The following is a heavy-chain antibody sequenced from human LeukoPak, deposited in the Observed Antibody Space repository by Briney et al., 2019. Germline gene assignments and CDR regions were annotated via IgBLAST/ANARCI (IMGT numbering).Heavy chain of an antibody. Sequence: ASMKVSCKASGYTFTGYYMHWVRQAPGQGLEWMGWINPISGGTNYAQKFHGRVTMTRDTSIDTAYMELSRLTSDDTAVYYCARAVHHSSSWYGLFWFDPWGQGTLVTVSS. CDR3: ARAVHHSSSWYGLFWFDP. CDR2: INPISGGT. D-gene: IGHD6-13*01. J-gene: IGHJ5*02. V-gene: IGHV1-2*02. CDR1: GYTFTGYY.